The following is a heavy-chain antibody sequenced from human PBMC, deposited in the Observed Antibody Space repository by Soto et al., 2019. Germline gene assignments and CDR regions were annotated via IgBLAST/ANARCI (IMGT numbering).Heavy chain of an antibody. CDR3: ARSIVDTAMVTHFGFVY. D-gene: IGHD5-18*01. V-gene: IGHV5-51*01. CDR1: GYSFTSYW. J-gene: IGHJ4*02. CDR2: IYPGDSDT. Sequence: PGESLKISYKGSGYSFTSYWIGWVRQMPGKGLEWMGIIYPGDSDTRYSPSFQGQVTISADKSISTAYLQWSSLKASDTAMYYCARSIVDTAMVTHFGFVYWGQVTLVTSP.